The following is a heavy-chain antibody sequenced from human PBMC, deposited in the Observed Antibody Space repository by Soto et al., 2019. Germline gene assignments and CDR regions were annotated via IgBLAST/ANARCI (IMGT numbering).Heavy chain of an antibody. CDR2: INHSGST. Sequence: SEPLSLTCAVYGGSFSGYYWSWIRQPPGKGLEWIGEINHSGSTNYNPSLKSRVTISVDTSKNQFSLKLSSVTAADTAVYYCARGYYYGSGSYLRTTPSYYYYYYGMDVWGQGTTVTVSS. D-gene: IGHD3-10*01. V-gene: IGHV4-34*01. CDR1: GGSFSGYY. CDR3: ARGYYYGSGSYLRTTPSYYYYYYGMDV. J-gene: IGHJ6*02.